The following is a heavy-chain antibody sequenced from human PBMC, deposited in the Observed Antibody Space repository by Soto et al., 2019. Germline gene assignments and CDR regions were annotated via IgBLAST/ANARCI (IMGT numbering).Heavy chain of an antibody. CDR1: GGSISSYY. J-gene: IGHJ4*02. Sequence: PSETLSLTCTVSGGSISSYYWSWIRQPPGKGLEWIGYIYYSGSTNYNPSLKSRVTISVDTSKNQFSLQLSSVTAADTAVYYCARSNPNYCSSTSCQYSSSWRALDYWGQGTLVTVSS. CDR2: IYYSGST. V-gene: IGHV4-59*01. D-gene: IGHD2-2*01. CDR3: ARSNPNYCSSTSCQYSSSWRALDY.